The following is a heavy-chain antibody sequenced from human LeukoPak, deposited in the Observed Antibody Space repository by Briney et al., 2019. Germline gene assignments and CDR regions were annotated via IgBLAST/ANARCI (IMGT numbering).Heavy chain of an antibody. CDR3: ARGLVQIRAVVGTVVLDY. CDR2: IYTSGST. CDR1: GGSISSYY. V-gene: IGHV4-4*07. Sequence: SETLSLTCTVSGGSISSYYWSWIRQPAGKGLEWIGRIYTSGSTNYNPSLKSRVTISLDTPKNQFSLTHRSLDAADTAVYYCARGLVQIRAVVGTVVLDYWGQGTLVTVSS. J-gene: IGHJ4*02. D-gene: IGHD6-19*01.